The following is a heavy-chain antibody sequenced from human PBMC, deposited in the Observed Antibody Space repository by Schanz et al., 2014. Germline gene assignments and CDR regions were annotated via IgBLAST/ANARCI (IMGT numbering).Heavy chain of an antibody. J-gene: IGHJ4*02. CDR1: GYSISRSNW. D-gene: IGHD4-17*01. Sequence: QVQLQESGPGLVKPSDTLSLTCAVSGYSISRSNWWGWIRQPPGKGLEFIGYIYYSGNTYYNPSLKSRVTISLDTSKTQFPLKLTSVTAVDTAVYYCAGMATVTYFDFWGQGALVTVSS. CDR3: AGMATVTYFDF. V-gene: IGHV4-28*01. CDR2: IYYSGNT.